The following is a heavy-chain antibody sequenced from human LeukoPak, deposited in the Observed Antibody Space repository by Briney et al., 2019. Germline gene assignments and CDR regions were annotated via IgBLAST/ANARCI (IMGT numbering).Heavy chain of an antibody. CDR3: AGDDIRFPGY. Sequence: GRSLRLSCEASGFAFSNFGMHWVRQAPGKGLEWVAVIWYDGGSQKYYADSVKGRFTISRDNSKNTLYLQMNSLRAEDTAVYYCAGDDIRFPGYWGQGTLVTVSS. CDR1: GFAFSNFG. CDR2: IWYDGGSQK. V-gene: IGHV3-33*01. D-gene: IGHD3-16*01. J-gene: IGHJ4*02.